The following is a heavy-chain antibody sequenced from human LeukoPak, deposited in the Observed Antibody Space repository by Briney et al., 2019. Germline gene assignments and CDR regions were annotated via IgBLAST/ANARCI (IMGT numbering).Heavy chain of an antibody. CDR1: GFTFSSYG. D-gene: IGHD5-12*01. J-gene: IGHJ4*02. V-gene: IGHV3-33*01. CDR2: IWYDGSNK. CDR3: ARDKRGYSGYDPVGDY. Sequence: GRSLRLSCAASGFTFSSYGMHWVRQAPGKGLEWVAVIWYDGSNKYYADSVRGRFTISRDNSKNTLYLQMNSLRAEDTAVYYCARDKRGYSGYDPVGDYWGQGTLVTVSS.